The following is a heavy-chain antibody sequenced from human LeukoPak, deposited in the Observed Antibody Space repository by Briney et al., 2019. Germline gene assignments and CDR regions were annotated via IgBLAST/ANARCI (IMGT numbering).Heavy chain of an antibody. Sequence: SETLSLTCAVSGVSVSSSSYYWGWSRQPPGNWLEWGGSIYYSGSTYYNPSPKSRVTISVDTSTNHFSLKLRSVPAAETAAYYCARERYMVRGVILPDYWGQGTLVTVSS. D-gene: IGHD3-10*01. J-gene: IGHJ4*02. CDR1: GVSVSSSSYY. CDR2: IYYSGST. V-gene: IGHV4-39*07. CDR3: ARERYMVRGVILPDY.